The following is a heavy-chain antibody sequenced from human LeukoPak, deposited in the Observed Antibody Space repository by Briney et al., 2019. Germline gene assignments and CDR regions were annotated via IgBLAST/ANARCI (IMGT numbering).Heavy chain of an antibody. J-gene: IGHJ6*02. CDR1: GYTFSSYA. CDR3: ARDRVFGSGLPAYYYGMDV. V-gene: IGHV1-3*01. CDR2: INAGNGNT. D-gene: IGHD6-19*01. Sequence: ASVKVSCKASGYTFSSYAMHWVRQAPGQSLEWMRWINAGNGNTKYSQKFQGRVTIRRDTSASTAYMELSSLRSEDTAVYYCARDRVFGSGLPAYYYGMDVWGQGTTVTVSS.